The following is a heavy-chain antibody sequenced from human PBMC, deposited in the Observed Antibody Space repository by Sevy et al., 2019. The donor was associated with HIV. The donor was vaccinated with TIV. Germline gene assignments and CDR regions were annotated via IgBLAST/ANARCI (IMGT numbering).Heavy chain of an antibody. CDR2: ISGSGGST. CDR1: GFTFSSYA. V-gene: IGHV3-23*01. J-gene: IGHJ5*02. D-gene: IGHD3-22*01. Sequence: GGSLRLSCAASGFTFSSYAMSWVRQAPGKGLEWVSAISGSGGSTYYADSVKGRFTFSRDNSKNTLYLQMNSLRAEDTAVYYCAKVPSLSYYYDSSGYRNWFDPWGQGTLVTVSS. CDR3: AKVPSLSYYYDSSGYRNWFDP.